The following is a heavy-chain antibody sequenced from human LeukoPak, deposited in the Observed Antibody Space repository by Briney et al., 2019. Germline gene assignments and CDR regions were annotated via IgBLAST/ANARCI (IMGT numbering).Heavy chain of an antibody. J-gene: IGHJ4*02. CDR2: ITSSSSSI. Sequence: RSGGSLRLSCAASGFTFNTYSMNWVRQAPGKGLEWVSYITSSSSSIYYADSVKGRFTISRDNAKNSLYLQMNSLRAEDTAVYYCARDNMGFDYWGQGALVTVYS. CDR1: GFTFNTYS. D-gene: IGHD2/OR15-2a*01. CDR3: ARDNMGFDY. V-gene: IGHV3-48*01.